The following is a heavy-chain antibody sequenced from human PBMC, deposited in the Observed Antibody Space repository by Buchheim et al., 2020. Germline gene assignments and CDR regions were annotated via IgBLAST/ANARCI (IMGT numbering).Heavy chain of an antibody. J-gene: IGHJ6*02. D-gene: IGHD3-3*01. CDR2: ISSSSSYI. CDR1: GFTFSSYS. V-gene: IGHV3-21*01. Sequence: EVQLVGSGGGLVKPGGSLRLSCAASGFTFSSYSMNWVRQAPGKGLEWVSSISSSSSYIYYADSVKGRFTISRDNAKNSLYLQMNSLRAEDTAVYYCARQSYYDFWSGYYYYYYGMDVWGQGTT. CDR3: ARQSYYDFWSGYYYYYYGMDV.